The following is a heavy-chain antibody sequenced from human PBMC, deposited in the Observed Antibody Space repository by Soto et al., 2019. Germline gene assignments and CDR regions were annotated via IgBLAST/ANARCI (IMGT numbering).Heavy chain of an antibody. CDR2: IKPDESEK. D-gene: IGHD4-4*01. V-gene: IGHV3-7*01. CDR1: GFTFSDSW. J-gene: IGHJ5*02. CDR3: VRGGSNYAS. Sequence: EVVLLESGGGLEQPGGSLRLSCTASGFTFSDSWMTWVRQAPGKGLEWVARIKPDESEKKYADSVKGRFSISRDNAKNSMYLQMDSLRGEDTAVYYCVRGGSNYASWGQGTLVTVSS.